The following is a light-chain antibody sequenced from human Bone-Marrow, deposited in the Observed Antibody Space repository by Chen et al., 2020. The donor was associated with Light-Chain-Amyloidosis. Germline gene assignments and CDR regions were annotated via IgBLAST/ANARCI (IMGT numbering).Light chain of an antibody. CDR3: QVWDRSSDRPV. V-gene: IGLV3-21*02. Sequence: SYVLTQQSSVSVAPGQTATIACGGNNIGSTSVHWYQQTPGQAPLPVGDDDSDRPSGIPERLSGSNSGNTATVAISRVEAGDEADYYCQVWDRSSDRPVFGGGTKLTVL. CDR2: DDS. J-gene: IGLJ3*02. CDR1: NIGSTS.